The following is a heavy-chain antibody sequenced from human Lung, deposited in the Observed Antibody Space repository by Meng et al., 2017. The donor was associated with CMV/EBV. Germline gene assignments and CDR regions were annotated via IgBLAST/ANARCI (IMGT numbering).Heavy chain of an antibody. CDR3: ARFPFEY. Sequence: SXTXSLTCTVSGSSISSGYYWSWIRQPPGKGLEWIGNIYKSGRTSYSPSLKTRVTMSVDTSKNQLSLKLRSVTAADTAVYYCARFPFEYWGQGKLVTVSS. CDR2: IYKSGRT. CDR1: GSSISSGYY. J-gene: IGHJ4*02. V-gene: IGHV4-38-2*02.